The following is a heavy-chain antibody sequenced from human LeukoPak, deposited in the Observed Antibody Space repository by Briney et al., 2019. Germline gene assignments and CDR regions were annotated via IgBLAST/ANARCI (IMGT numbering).Heavy chain of an antibody. D-gene: IGHD6-13*01. CDR1: GFTVSSNY. Sequence: GGSLRLSCAASGFTVSSNYMSWVRQAPGKGLEWVSVIYSGGSTYYADSVKGRFTISRDNSKNTLYLQMNSLRAEDTAVFYRARGVPTTSSWSHDGFDIWGQGTMVTVSS. CDR2: IYSGGST. CDR3: ARGVPTTSSWSHDGFDI. J-gene: IGHJ3*02. V-gene: IGHV3-66*01.